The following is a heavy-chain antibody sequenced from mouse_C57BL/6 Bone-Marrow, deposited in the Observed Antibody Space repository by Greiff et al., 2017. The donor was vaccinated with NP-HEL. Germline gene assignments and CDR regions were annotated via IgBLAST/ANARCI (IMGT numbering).Heavy chain of an antibody. V-gene: IGHV1-64*01. D-gene: IGHD1-1*01. CDR2: IHPNSGST. CDR1: GYTFTSYW. J-gene: IGHJ2*01. CDR3: ARGRVTTVVAKGYFDY. Sequence: QVQLQQPGAELVKPGASVKLSCKASGYTFTSYWMHWVKQRPGQGLEWIGMIHPNSGSTNYNEKFKSKATLTVDKSSSTAYMQLSSLTSEDSAVYYCARGRVTTVVAKGYFDYWGQGTTLTVSS.